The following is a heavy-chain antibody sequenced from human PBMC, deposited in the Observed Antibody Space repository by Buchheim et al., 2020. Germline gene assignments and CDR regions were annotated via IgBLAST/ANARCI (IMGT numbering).Heavy chain of an antibody. V-gene: IGHV3-21*01. CDR2: ISSSSSYI. D-gene: IGHD1-26*01. CDR1: GFTFSSYS. Sequence: EVQLVESGGGLVKPGGSLRLSCAASGFTFSSYSMNWVRQAPGKGLEWVSSISSSSSYIYYADSVKGRFTFSRDNAKNSLYLQMNSQRAEDTAVYYCARTESGSYLSHALDYWGQGTL. CDR3: ARTESGSYLSHALDY. J-gene: IGHJ4*02.